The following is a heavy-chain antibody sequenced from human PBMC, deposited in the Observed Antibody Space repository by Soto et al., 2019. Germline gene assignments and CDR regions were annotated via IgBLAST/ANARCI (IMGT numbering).Heavy chain of an antibody. J-gene: IGHJ4*02. CDR1: GFIFSDYA. V-gene: IGHV3-30*09. D-gene: IGHD6-13*01. Sequence: QVQLVESGGGVVQPGRSLRLCCAASGFIFSDYAMHWVRQAPGKGLEWVAVISYGGDNKYYADSVRGRFAISRDNLKNTLDLQMNSLNTVDTAVYHCAKARHSTSWYGLEADFWGQGTLVTVSS. CDR2: ISYGGDNK. CDR3: AKARHSTSWYGLEADF.